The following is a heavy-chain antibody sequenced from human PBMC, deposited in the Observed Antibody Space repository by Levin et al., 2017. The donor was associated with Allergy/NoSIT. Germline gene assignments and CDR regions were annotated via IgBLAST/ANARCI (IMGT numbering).Heavy chain of an antibody. CDR1: GFTFSSYA. D-gene: IGHD6-13*01. V-gene: IGHV3-23*01. J-gene: IGHJ4*02. CDR2: ISGSGGST. Sequence: PGGSLRLSCAASGFTFSSYAMSWVRQAPGKGLEWVSVISGSGGSTYYADSVKGRFTISRDDSKNTLYLQMNSLRAEDTAVYYCAKGAGYSSTWPLNYWGQGTLVTVSS. CDR3: AKGAGYSSTWPLNY.